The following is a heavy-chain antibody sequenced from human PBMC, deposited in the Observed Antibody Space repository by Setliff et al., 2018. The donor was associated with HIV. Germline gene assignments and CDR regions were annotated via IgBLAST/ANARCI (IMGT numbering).Heavy chain of an antibody. Sequence: PGGSLRLSCAASGFTFSSYGMHWVRQAPGKGLEWVAFIRSDESDKHYADSVKGRFTISRDNSKNTLYLQMNSLRAEDTAVYYCAKDLGVAAAGAYDAFDIWGQGTMVTVSS. J-gene: IGHJ3*02. D-gene: IGHD6-13*01. CDR3: AKDLGVAAAGAYDAFDI. V-gene: IGHV3-30*02. CDR2: IRSDESDK. CDR1: GFTFSSYG.